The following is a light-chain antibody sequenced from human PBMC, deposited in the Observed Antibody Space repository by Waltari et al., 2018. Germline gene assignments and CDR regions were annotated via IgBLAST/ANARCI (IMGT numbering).Light chain of an antibody. CDR3: QQSYSTLMYT. J-gene: IGKJ3*01. V-gene: IGKV1-39*01. CDR1: QSVSNY. Sequence: EIQMTQSPSSLSASIGDRVTITSRASQSVSNYLSWYQQKPGKAPKLLIYGVSNLQSGVPSRFSASGSGTDFTLTISSLQPEDFAIYYCQQSYSTLMYTFGPGTRVDVK. CDR2: GVS.